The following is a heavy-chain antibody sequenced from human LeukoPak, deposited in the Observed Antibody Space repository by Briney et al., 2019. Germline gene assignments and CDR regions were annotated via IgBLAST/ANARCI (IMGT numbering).Heavy chain of an antibody. Sequence: KTGGSLRLSCAASGFTFSSYTFNWVRQAPGKGLEWVASITSTSTYIYYADSVQGRFAGSRDNAKNSLYLQMNSLRAEDTAVFYCVRRGPNNSGLDYWGQGTLVTVSS. CDR2: ITSTSTYI. CDR3: VRRGPNNSGLDY. J-gene: IGHJ4*02. CDR1: GFTFSSYT. D-gene: IGHD5-12*01. V-gene: IGHV3-21*01.